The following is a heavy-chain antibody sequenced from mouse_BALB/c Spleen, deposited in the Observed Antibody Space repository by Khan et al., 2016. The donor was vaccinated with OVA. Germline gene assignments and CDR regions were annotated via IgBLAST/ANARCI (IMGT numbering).Heavy chain of an antibody. CDR1: GFSLTNYG. V-gene: IGHV2-6-1*01. CDR3: ARQPYFHYYVMDY. D-gene: IGHD2-10*01. Sequence: QMQLEESGPGLVAPSQSLSITCTISGFSLTNYGVHWVRQPPGKGLVWLVVIWSDGTTTYDSALKSRLTISKDNSKSQVFLKMDILQTDDTAMYYFARQPYFHYYVMDYWGQGTSVTVSS. CDR2: IWSDGTT. J-gene: IGHJ4*01.